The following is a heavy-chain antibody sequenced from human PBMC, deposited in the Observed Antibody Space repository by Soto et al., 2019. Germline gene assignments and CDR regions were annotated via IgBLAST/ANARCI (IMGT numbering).Heavy chain of an antibody. CDR3: ARGRYGDY. V-gene: IGHV1-18*01. CDR2: ISAHNGNT. Sequence: QVHLVQSGAEVKKPGASVKVSCKGSGYTFTTYGITWVRQAPGQGLEWMGWISAHNGNTNSAQKLQGRVTVTRDTSPSTAYMALRSLRSDDTAVYYCARGRYGDYWGQGALVTVSS. D-gene: IGHD1-1*01. CDR1: GYTFTTYG. J-gene: IGHJ4*02.